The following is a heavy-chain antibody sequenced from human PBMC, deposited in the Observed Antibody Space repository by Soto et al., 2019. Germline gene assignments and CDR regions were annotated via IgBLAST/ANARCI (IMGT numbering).Heavy chain of an antibody. J-gene: IGHJ6*02. D-gene: IGHD2-15*01. CDR3: ATAVYCSGGSCSDYYYYGMDV. CDR2: FDPEDGET. V-gene: IGHV1-24*01. CDR1: GYTLTELS. Sequence: ASVKVSCKVSGYTLTELSMHWVRQAPGKGREWMGGFDPEDGETIYAQKFQGRVTMTEDTSTDTAYMELSSLRSEDTAVYYCATAVYCSGGSCSDYYYYGMDVWGQGTTVTVSS.